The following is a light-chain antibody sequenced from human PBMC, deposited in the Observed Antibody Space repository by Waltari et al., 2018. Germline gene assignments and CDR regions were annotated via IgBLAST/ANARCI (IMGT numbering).Light chain of an antibody. CDR3: QVWDGSSDHYV. Sequence: SYVLTQPPSVSVAPGQTARITCGGNNIESKHVHWYQQKPGQAPVLVVDGYSDRPSGIPERFSGSNSGNAATLTIVGLEAGDEADYYCQVWDGSSDHYVFGSGTKVTVL. V-gene: IGLV3-21*02. CDR1: NIESKH. CDR2: GYS. J-gene: IGLJ1*01.